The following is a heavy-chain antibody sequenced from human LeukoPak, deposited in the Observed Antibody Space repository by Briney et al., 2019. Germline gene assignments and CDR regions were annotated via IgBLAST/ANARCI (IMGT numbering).Heavy chain of an antibody. Sequence: GASVKVSCKASGYTFTSYGVSWVRQAPGQGLEWMGWISAYNGNTNYAQKLQGRVTMTTDTSTSTAYMELRSLRSGDTAVYYCARVSISGYSSYYFDYWGRGTLVTVSS. J-gene: IGHJ4*02. D-gene: IGHD3-22*01. V-gene: IGHV1-18*01. CDR3: ARVSISGYSSYYFDY. CDR2: ISAYNGNT. CDR1: GYTFTSYG.